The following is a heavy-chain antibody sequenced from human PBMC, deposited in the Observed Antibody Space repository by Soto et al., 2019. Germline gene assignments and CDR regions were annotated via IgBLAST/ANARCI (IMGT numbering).Heavy chain of an antibody. CDR3: ARDMRVGASPAYFDY. D-gene: IGHD1-26*01. CDR1: GFTCSSYS. J-gene: IGHJ4*02. Sequence: PGESLKISCAASGFTCSSYSMNWVRQAPGKGLEWVSSISSSSSYIYYADSVKGRFTISRDKSKNSLYLQMNSLRAEDTAVYYCARDMRVGASPAYFDYRGQGTLVTVPP. V-gene: IGHV3-21*01. CDR2: ISSSSSYI.